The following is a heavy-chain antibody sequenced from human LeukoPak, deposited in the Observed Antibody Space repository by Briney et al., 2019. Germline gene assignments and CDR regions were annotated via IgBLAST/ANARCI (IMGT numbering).Heavy chain of an antibody. V-gene: IGHV6-1*01. J-gene: IGHJ5*02. D-gene: IGHD6-13*01. CDR3: AREREQQLYVSWFDP. CDR1: GDSVSSNSAA. CDR2: TYYRSKWYN. Sequence: KSSQTLSLTCAISGDSVSSNSAAWNWIRQSPSRGLEWLGRTYYRSKWYNDYAVSVKSRITINPDTSKNQFSLQLNSVTPEDTAVYFCAREREQQLYVSWFDPWGQGTLVTVSS.